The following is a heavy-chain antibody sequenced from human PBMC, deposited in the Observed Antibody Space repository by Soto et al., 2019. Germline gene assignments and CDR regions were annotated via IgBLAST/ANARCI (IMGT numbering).Heavy chain of an antibody. V-gene: IGHV1-69*13. CDR1: GGTFSSYA. CDR2: IIPIFGTA. J-gene: IGHJ4*02. CDR3: ARGGTLFSYSSSWYNY. Sequence: SVKVSCKASGGTFSSYAISWVRQAPGQGLEWMGGIIPIFGTANYAQKFQGRVTITADESTSTAYMELSSLRSEDTAVYYCARGGTLFSYSSSWYNYWGQGTLVTVSS. D-gene: IGHD6-13*01.